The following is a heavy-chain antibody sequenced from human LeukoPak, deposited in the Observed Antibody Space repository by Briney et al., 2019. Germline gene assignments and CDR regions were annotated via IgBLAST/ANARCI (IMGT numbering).Heavy chain of an antibody. CDR3: ARAPYDFWSGSEVD. J-gene: IGHJ4*02. CDR1: GYSFTNYA. D-gene: IGHD3-3*01. V-gene: IGHV7-4-1*02. Sequence: ASVKVSCKASGYSFTNYAMNWVRQAPGQGLEWMGWINTNTGNPTYAQGFTGRFVFSLDTSVSTAYLQISSLKAEDTAVYYCARAPYDFWSGSEVDWGQGTLVTVSS. CDR2: INTNTGNP.